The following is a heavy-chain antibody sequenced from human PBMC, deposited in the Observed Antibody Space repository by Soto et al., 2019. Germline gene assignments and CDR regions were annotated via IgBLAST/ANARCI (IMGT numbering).Heavy chain of an antibody. CDR3: ARDRSPVGKYGDLGHFDS. Sequence: QVQLVQSGAEVKKPGSSVKVSCKASGGTFSSYAISWVRQAPGQGLEWMGGIIPIFGTANYAQKFQGRVTIAADESRNTAYRELSSLRPEDTAVYYCARDRSPVGKYGDLGHFDSWGQGTLVTVSS. CDR1: GGTFSSYA. J-gene: IGHJ4*02. V-gene: IGHV1-69*12. D-gene: IGHD4-17*01. CDR2: IIPIFGTA.